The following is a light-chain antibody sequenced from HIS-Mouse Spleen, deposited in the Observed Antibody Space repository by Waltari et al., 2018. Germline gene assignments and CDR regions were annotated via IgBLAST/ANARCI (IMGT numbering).Light chain of an antibody. CDR1: SSDVGGYNY. CDR2: EVS. Sequence: QSALTQPPSASGSPGPSVTISCPGPSSDVGGYNYVSWYQQHPGKAPKLMIYEVSKRPSGVPDRFSGSKSGNTASLTVSGLQAEDEADYYCSSYAGSNNVVFGGGTKLTVL. CDR3: SSYAGSNNVV. J-gene: IGLJ2*01. V-gene: IGLV2-8*01.